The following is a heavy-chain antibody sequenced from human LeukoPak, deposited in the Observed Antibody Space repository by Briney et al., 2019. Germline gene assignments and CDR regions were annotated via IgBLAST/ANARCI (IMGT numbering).Heavy chain of an antibody. CDR3: ARLPYSYGYGGHFDY. CDR1: GYSFTSYW. D-gene: IGHD5-18*01. V-gene: IGHV5-51*01. J-gene: IGHJ4*02. Sequence: GESLKISCKGSGYSFTSYWIGWVRQMPGKGLEWMGIIYPGDSDPRYSPSFQGQVTISADKSISTAYLQWSSLKASDTAMYYCARLPYSYGYGGHFDYWGQGTLVTVSS. CDR2: IYPGDSDP.